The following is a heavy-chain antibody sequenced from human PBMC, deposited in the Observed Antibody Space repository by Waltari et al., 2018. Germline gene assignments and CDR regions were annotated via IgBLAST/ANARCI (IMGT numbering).Heavy chain of an antibody. CDR1: GGSISSSSSS. D-gene: IGHD2-2*01. CDR2: IYYTGST. CDR3: ARHVPLGYCSTTSCHSFDY. V-gene: IGHV4-39*01. Sequence: QLQLQESGPGLVKTSETLSLPCTVSGGSISSSSSSWGWIRQHPGKGLDWIGSIYYTGSTHYNPSLKSRVTISVDTSKNQFSLKLSSVTAADTAVYYCARHVPLGYCSTTSCHSFDYWGQGTLVTVSS. J-gene: IGHJ4*02.